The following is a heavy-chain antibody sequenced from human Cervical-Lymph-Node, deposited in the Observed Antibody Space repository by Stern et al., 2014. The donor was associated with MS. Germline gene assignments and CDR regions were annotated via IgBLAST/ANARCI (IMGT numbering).Heavy chain of an antibody. Sequence: VQLVESGAEVKKPGASGKGSCKASGYTFTNYYTHWVRQAPGQGLEGMGIINPSGGSTSYAQKFQGRVTMTRDTSTSTVYMELSSLRSEDTAVYYCAREVAGHRLGMMDVWGQGTTVTVSS. D-gene: IGHD6-19*01. V-gene: IGHV1-46*01. CDR2: INPSGGST. CDR3: AREVAGHRLGMMDV. CDR1: GYTFTNYY. J-gene: IGHJ6*02.